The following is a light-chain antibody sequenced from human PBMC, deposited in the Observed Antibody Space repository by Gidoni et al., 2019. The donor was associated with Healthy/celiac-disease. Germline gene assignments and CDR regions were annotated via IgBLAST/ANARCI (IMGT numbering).Light chain of an antibody. J-gene: IGKJ1*01. CDR2: GAS. Sequence: EIVMTQSPATLSVSPGERATLSCRASQSVSINLAWYQQKPGQAPRLLIYGASTRATGIPARFSGSGSGTEFTLTISSLQSEDFAVYYCQQYNNWPRTFGQXTKVEIK. V-gene: IGKV3-15*01. CDR3: QQYNNWPRT. CDR1: QSVSIN.